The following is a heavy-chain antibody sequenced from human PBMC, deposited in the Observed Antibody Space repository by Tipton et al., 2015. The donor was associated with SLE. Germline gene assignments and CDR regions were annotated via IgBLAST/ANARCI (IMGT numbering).Heavy chain of an antibody. V-gene: IGHV4-4*07. J-gene: IGHJ3*02. D-gene: IGHD3-22*01. CDR1: GGAISTFY. CDR3: ARGFYTDTSGNYGCFDI. Sequence: TLSFTCTVSGGAISTFYWSWIRQSAGKGLEWIGRIYSSGRTNYNPSLKSRVTISVDTSKNQLSLRLNSVTAADTAVYYCARGFYTDTSGNYGCFDIWGQGTMVPVSS. CDR2: IYSSGRT.